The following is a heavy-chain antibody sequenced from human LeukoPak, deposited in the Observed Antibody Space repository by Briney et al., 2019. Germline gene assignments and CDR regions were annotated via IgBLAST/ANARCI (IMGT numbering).Heavy chain of an antibody. CDR3: ARGTSPRYCSSTSCSYLDY. CDR2: IYTSGST. CDR1: GGSISSGSYY. Sequence: SETLSLTCTVSGGSISSGSYYWSWIRQPAGTGLEWIGRIYTSGSTNYNPSLKSRVTISVDTSKNQFSLKLSTVTAADTAVYYCARGTSPRYCSSTSCSYLDYWGQGTLVTVSS. J-gene: IGHJ4*02. D-gene: IGHD2-2*01. V-gene: IGHV4-61*02.